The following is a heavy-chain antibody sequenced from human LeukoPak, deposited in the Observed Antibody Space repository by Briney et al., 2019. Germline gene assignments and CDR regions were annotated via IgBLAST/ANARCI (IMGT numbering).Heavy chain of an antibody. CDR1: GFTVSSNY. D-gene: IGHD6-13*01. CDR2: ISSSGSTI. Sequence: PGGSLRLSCAASGFTVSSNYMNWVRQAPGKGLEWVSYISSSGSTIYYADSVKGRFTISRDNAKNSLYLQMNSLRAEDTAVYYCARRGRSSSWYFDYWGQGTLVTVSS. V-gene: IGHV3-48*03. J-gene: IGHJ4*02. CDR3: ARRGRSSSWYFDY.